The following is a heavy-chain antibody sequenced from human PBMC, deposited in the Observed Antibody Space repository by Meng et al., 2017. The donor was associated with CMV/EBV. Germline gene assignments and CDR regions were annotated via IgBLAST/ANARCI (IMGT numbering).Heavy chain of an antibody. J-gene: IGHJ4*02. CDR1: GGTFSRHA. D-gene: IGHD1-7*01. CDR2: IIPIFGTA. Sequence: VQRVRTGAERKWAGSCVTGSCKASGGTFSRHAISWVRQAPGQGLEWMGWIIPIFGTANYAQKFQGRVTITADESTSTAYMELSSLRSEDTAVYYCARGSGAGTTWSYFDYWGQGTLVTVSS. CDR3: ARGSGAGTTWSYFDY. V-gene: IGHV1-69*01.